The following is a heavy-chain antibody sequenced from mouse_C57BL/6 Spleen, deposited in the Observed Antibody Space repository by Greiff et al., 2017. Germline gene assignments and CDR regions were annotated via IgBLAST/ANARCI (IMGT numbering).Heavy chain of an antibody. D-gene: IGHD4-1*01. CDR1: GYTFTSYW. V-gene: IGHV1-61*01. J-gene: IGHJ2*01. Sequence: QVQLQQPGAELVRPGSSVKLSCKASGYTFTSYWLDWVKQRPGQGLEWIGNIYPSDSETHYNQKFKDKATLTVDKSSSTAYMQLSSLTSEDSAVYYCARGGLGHYFDYWGQGTTLTVSS. CDR2: IYPSDSET. CDR3: ARGGLGHYFDY.